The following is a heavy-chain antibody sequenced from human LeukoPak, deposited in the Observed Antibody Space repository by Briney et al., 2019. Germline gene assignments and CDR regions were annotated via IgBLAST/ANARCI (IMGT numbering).Heavy chain of an antibody. CDR2: IGAAGDT. V-gene: IGHV3-13*01. CDR3: TRGHGIWSGSRLSNAFDI. Sequence: GGSLRLSCAASGITLSTLDMPWVRQTKGEGLKWISAIGAAGDTYYSDSVKGRFTISRDNAKNSLSLQMNSLRAGDTAVYFCTRGHGIWSGSRLSNAFDIWGQGTMVTVSS. CDR1: GITLSTLD. J-gene: IGHJ3*02. D-gene: IGHD3-3*01.